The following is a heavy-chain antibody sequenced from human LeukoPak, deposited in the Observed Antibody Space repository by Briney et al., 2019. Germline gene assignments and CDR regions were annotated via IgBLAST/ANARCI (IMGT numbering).Heavy chain of an antibody. V-gene: IGHV3-23*01. Sequence: PGGSLRLSCAASGFTFSSYAMSWVRQAPGKGLEWVSAISGSGGSTYYADSVKGRFTISRDNSKNTLYLQMNSLRAEDTAVYYCAKDLFAGPKVVPAATLFDYWGQGTLVTVSS. CDR1: GFTFSSYA. CDR3: AKDLFAGPKVVPAATLFDY. D-gene: IGHD2-2*01. CDR2: ISGSGGST. J-gene: IGHJ4*02.